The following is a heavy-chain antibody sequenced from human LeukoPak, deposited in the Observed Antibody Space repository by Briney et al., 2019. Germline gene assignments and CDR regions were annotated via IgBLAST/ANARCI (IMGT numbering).Heavy chain of an antibody. Sequence: GGSLRLSCAASGFTFTSYAMGWGRQAPGKGLGRVAFIRNDGSDKYYADSVKGRFTISRDNSKNTLYLQMNSLRAEDTAVYYCAKVLLWFGEFSHFDYWGQGTLVTVSS. J-gene: IGHJ4*02. D-gene: IGHD3-10*01. CDR2: IRNDGSDK. CDR1: GFTFTSYA. CDR3: AKVLLWFGEFSHFDY. V-gene: IGHV3-30*02.